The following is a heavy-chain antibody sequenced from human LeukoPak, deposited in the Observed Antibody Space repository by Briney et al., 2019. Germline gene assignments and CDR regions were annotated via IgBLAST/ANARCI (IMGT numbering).Heavy chain of an antibody. CDR3: ARGRGAAAVYYSDY. V-gene: IGHV1-2*06. J-gene: IGHJ4*02. CDR2: INPNSGGT. D-gene: IGHD6-13*01. CDR1: GYTFTGYY. Sequence: GASVKVSCKASGYTFTGYYMHWVRQAPGQGLGWMGRINPNSGGTNYARKFQGRVTMTRDTSISTAYMELSRLRSDDTAVYYCARGRGAAAVYYSDYWGQGTLVTVSS.